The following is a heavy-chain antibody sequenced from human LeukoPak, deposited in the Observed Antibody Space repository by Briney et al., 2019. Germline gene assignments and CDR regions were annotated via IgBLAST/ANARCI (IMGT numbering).Heavy chain of an antibody. D-gene: IGHD3-22*01. CDR2: IYYSGST. CDR1: GGSISSGGYY. V-gene: IGHV4-31*03. Sequence: SQTLSLTCTVSGGSISSGGYYWSWIRQHPGKGLEWIGYIYYSGSTYYNPSLKSRDTISVDTSKNQFSLKLSSVTAADTAVYYCAREPRRDYDSSLDAFDIWGQGTMVTVSS. J-gene: IGHJ3*02. CDR3: AREPRRDYDSSLDAFDI.